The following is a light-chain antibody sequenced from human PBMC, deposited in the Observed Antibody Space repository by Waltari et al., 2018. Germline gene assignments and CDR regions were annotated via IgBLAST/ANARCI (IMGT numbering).Light chain of an antibody. Sequence: QSALTRPASVSGSPGQSLTISFTGTSSDAGGYAHGPAYQQHPGKAPRLMIFEVSDRPSGFSNRFSGSKSDNTASLTISGLQAEDEADYYCSSYTSSSTLVFGTGTKVTVL. J-gene: IGLJ1*01. CDR2: EVS. CDR1: SSDAGGYAH. CDR3: SSYTSSSTLV. V-gene: IGLV2-14*03.